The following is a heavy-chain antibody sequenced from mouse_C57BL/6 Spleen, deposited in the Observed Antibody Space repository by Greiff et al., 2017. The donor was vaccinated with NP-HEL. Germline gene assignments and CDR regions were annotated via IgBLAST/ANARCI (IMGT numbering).Heavy chain of an antibody. V-gene: IGHV1-80*01. J-gene: IGHJ1*03. CDR1: GYAFSSYW. CDR2: IYPGDGDT. Sequence: VQLKESGAELVKPGASVKISCKASGYAFSSYWMNWVKQRPGKGLEWIGQIYPGDGDTNYTGKFKGQATLTADKSSSTAYMQLSSLSSEDSAVYFCARWGLVLHLDVWGTGTTVTVSS. D-gene: IGHD2-3*01. CDR3: ARWGLVLHLDV.